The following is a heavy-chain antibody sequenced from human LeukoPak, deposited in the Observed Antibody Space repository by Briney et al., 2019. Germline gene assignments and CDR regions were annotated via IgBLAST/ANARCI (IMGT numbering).Heavy chain of an antibody. V-gene: IGHV4-39*01. Sequence: KPSETLSLTCTVSGGSISSHSYYWGWIRQPPGKGLEWIGSVYYDGTSYSNPSLKTRVGVFVDTSRDQFSLDLDFVTAADTALYYCVRHISTNTGYFDSCGQGTLVSVSS. CDR1: GGSISSHSYY. CDR2: VYYDGTS. D-gene: IGHD5-24*01. J-gene: IGHJ4*02. CDR3: VRHISTNTGYFDS.